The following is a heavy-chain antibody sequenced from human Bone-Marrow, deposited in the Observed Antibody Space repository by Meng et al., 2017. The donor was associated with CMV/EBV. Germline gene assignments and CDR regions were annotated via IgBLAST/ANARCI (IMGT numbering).Heavy chain of an antibody. CDR3: ARERERVYCSSTSCYTTYYYYYGMDV. D-gene: IGHD2-2*02. J-gene: IGHJ6*02. Sequence: ASVKVSCKASGYTFTSYGISWVRQAPGQGLEWMGWISAYNGNTNYAQKLQGRVTMTTDTSTSTAYMELRSLRSDDTAVYYCARERERVYCSSTSCYTTYYYYYGMDVWGQGTTVTFSS. CDR2: ISAYNGNT. V-gene: IGHV1-18*01. CDR1: GYTFTSYG.